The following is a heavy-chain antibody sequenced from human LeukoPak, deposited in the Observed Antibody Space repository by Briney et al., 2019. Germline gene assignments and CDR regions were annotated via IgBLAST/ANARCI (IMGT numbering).Heavy chain of an antibody. J-gene: IGHJ5*02. D-gene: IGHD2-2*01. CDR3: ARHGCSTTSCAQFDP. CDR2: IYPGDSDT. CDR1: GYRFTNYW. Sequence: GESLRISFQGSGYRFTNYWIGWVRPMPGKGLEWMGIIYPGDSDTRYSPSFQGQVTISADKSISTAYLQWSSLKASDTAMYYCARHGCSTTSCAQFDPWGQGTLVTVSS. V-gene: IGHV5-51*01.